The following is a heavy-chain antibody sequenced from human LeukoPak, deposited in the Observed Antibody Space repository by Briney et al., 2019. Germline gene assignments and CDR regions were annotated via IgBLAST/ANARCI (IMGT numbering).Heavy chain of an antibody. V-gene: IGHV4-39*07. J-gene: IGHJ2*01. CDR3: ARVYYSSSYDYWYFDL. CDR1: GGSLSSSSTSY. CDR2: MNYGGAS. D-gene: IGHD6-13*01. Sequence: SETLSLTCTVSGGSLSSSSTSYWGWIRQPPGKGLEWIGSMNYGGASHYNPSLKSRVTISVDTSKKQLSLKLSSVTAADTAVYYCARVYYSSSYDYWYFDLWGRGTLVTVSS.